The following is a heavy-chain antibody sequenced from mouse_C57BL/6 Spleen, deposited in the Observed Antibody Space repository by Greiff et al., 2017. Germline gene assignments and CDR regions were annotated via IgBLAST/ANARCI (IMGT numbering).Heavy chain of an antibody. V-gene: IGHV1-82*01. CDR2: IYPGDGDT. J-gene: IGHJ4*01. CDR3: ARGKGSNFAMDY. Sequence: VQLQQSGPELVKPGASVKISCKASGYAFSSSWMNWVKQRPGKGLEWIGRIYPGDGDTNYNGKFKGKATLTADKSSSTAYMQLSSLTSEDSAVYFCARGKGSNFAMDYWGQGTSVTVSS. CDR1: GYAFSSSW.